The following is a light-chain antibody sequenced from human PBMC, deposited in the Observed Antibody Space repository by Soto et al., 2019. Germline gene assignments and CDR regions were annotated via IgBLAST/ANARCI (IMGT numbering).Light chain of an antibody. V-gene: IGLV2-14*01. CDR3: SSYTSSSSYV. CDR2: EVG. CDR1: SRDVGGYSY. J-gene: IGLJ1*01. Sequence: QSALTQPASVSGSPGQSITISCTGTSRDVGGYSYVSWYQQHPGKAPKLILSEVGNRPSGISNRFSASKSGDTASLTISGLQADDEAEYYCSSYTSSSSYVFGTGTKLTFL.